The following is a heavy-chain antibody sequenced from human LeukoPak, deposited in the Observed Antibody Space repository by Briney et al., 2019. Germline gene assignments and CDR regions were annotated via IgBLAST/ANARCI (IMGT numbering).Heavy chain of an antibody. D-gene: IGHD6-6*01. Sequence: PSETLSLTCTVSGGSISSYYWSWIRQPPGKGLEWIGEINYSGSTNYNPSLKSRVTISVDTSKNQFSLKLSSVTAADTAVYYCARRAEYSSPFYYYYYMDVWGKGTTVTVSS. J-gene: IGHJ6*03. CDR2: INYSGST. CDR3: ARRAEYSSPFYYYYYMDV. V-gene: IGHV4-34*01. CDR1: GGSISSYY.